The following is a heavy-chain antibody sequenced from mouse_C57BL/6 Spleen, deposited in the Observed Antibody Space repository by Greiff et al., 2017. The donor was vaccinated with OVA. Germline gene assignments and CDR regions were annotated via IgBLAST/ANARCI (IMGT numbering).Heavy chain of an antibody. Sequence: DVKLVESGGDLVKPGGSLKLSCAASGFTFSSSGMSWVRQTPDKRLEWVATISSGGSYTYYPDSVKGRFTISRDNAKNTLYLQMSSLKSEDTAMYYCARDYYGSSYDWYFDVWGTGTTVTVSS. CDR2: ISSGGSYT. V-gene: IGHV5-6*02. J-gene: IGHJ1*03. D-gene: IGHD1-1*01. CDR3: ARDYYGSSYDWYFDV. CDR1: GFTFSSSG.